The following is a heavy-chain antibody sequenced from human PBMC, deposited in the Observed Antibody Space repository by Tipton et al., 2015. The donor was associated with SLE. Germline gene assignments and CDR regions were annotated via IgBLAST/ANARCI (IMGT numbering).Heavy chain of an antibody. CDR1: GGSISTYF. D-gene: IGHD3-3*02. V-gene: IGHV4-59*01. CDR3: ARLEDPFGIFGVPKGWFDP. J-gene: IGHJ5*02. Sequence: TLSFTCTISGGSISTYFWSWIRQPPGKGLEWIGYVYYSGSTHYNPSLTSRVSMSVDTSRNQFSLKLTSVTAADTAVYYCARLEDPFGIFGVPKGWFDPWGQGTLVTVSS. CDR2: VYYSGST.